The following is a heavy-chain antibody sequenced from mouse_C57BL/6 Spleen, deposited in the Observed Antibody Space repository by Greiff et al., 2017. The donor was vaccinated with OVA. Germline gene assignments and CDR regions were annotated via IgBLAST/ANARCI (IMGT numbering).Heavy chain of an antibody. CDR1: GYTFTSYW. V-gene: IGHV1-55*01. Sequence: QVQLKQPGAELVKPGASVKMSCKASGYTFTSYWITWVKQRPGQGLEWIGDIYPGSGSTNYNEKFKSKATLTVDTSSSTAYMQLSSLTSEDSAVYYCARKDHWYFDVWGTGTTVTVSS. CDR2: IYPGSGST. CDR3: ARKDHWYFDV. J-gene: IGHJ1*03.